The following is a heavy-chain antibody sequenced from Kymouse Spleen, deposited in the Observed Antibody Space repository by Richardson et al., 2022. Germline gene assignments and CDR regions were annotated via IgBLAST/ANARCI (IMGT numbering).Heavy chain of an antibody. CDR3: ARGEYSSSDAFDI. V-gene: IGHV3-21*03. CDR1: GFTFSSYS. D-gene: IGHD6-6*01. J-gene: IGHJ3*02. CDR2: ISSSSSYI. Sequence: EVQLVESGGGLVKPGGSLRLSCAASGFTFSSYSMNWVRQAPGKGLEWVSSISSSSSYIYYADSVKGRFTISRDNAKNSLYLQMNSLRAEDTAVYYCARGEYSSSDAFDIWGQGTMVTVSS.